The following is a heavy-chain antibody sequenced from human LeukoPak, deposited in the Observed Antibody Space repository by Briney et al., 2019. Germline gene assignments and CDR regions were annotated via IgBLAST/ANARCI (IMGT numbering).Heavy chain of an antibody. D-gene: IGHD3-10*01. Sequence: ASVKVSCKASGYTFTGYYMHWVRQAPGQGLEWMGRINPNSGGTNYAQKFQGRVTMTRDTSISTAYMELSRLRSDDTAVYYCAREISGSDYYYYYCMDVWGKGTTVTVSS. V-gene: IGHV1-2*06. CDR3: AREISGSDYYYYYCMDV. J-gene: IGHJ6*03. CDR1: GYTFTGYY. CDR2: INPNSGGT.